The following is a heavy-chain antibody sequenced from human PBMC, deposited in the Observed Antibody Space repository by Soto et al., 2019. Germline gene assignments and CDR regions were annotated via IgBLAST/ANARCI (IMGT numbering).Heavy chain of an antibody. CDR3: ASPKALRFLEWQGPSDAFDI. CDR2: IIPILGIA. D-gene: IGHD3-3*01. V-gene: IGHV1-69*02. Sequence: ASVKVSCKASGGTFSSYTISWVRQAPGQGLEWMGRIIPILGIANYAQKFQGRVTITADKSTSTAYMELSSLRSGDTAVYYCASPKALRFLEWQGPSDAFDIWGQGTMVTVSS. J-gene: IGHJ3*02. CDR1: GGTFSSYT.